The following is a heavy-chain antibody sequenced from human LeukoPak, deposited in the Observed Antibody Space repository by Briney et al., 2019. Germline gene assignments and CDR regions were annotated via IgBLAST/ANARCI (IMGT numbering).Heavy chain of an antibody. D-gene: IGHD3-22*01. V-gene: IGHV3-30*03. J-gene: IGHJ4*02. Sequence: GGSLRLSCAASGFTFSSYGMHWVRQAPGKGLEWVAVISYDGSNKYYADSVKGRFTISRDNSKNTLYLQMNSLRVEDTAVYFCARDPDYYDSSGYLGHWGQGTLVTVSS. CDR3: ARDPDYYDSSGYLGH. CDR1: GFTFSSYG. CDR2: ISYDGSNK.